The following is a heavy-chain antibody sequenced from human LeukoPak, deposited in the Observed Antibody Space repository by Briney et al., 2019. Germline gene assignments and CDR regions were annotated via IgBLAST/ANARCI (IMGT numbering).Heavy chain of an antibody. CDR1: GFTFSSYA. V-gene: IGHV3-30-3*01. CDR2: ISYDGSNK. J-gene: IGHJ5*02. D-gene: IGHD3-22*01. CDR3: AKDSSSGYPNWFDP. Sequence: PGGSLRLSCAASGFTFSSYAMPWVRQAPGKGLEWVAVISYDGSNKYYADSVKGRFTISRDNSKNTLYLQMNSLRAEDTAVYYCAKDSSSGYPNWFDPWGQGTLVTVSS.